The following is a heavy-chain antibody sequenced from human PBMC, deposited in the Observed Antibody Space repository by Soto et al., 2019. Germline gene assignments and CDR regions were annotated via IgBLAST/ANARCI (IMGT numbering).Heavy chain of an antibody. J-gene: IGHJ4*02. CDR1: GGSISSSTYY. V-gene: IGHV4-39*01. CDR2: IYDGGSS. CDR3: ARHSSGSRRPGFDY. Sequence: QLQLQESGPGLVKPSETLSLTSTVSGGSISSSTYYWGWVRQPPGKGLEWIASIYDGGSSHYHPSLKSRVTISVDTSKNQFSLKLSSMTAADTAVYYCARHSSGSRRPGFDYWGQGTLVTVSS. D-gene: IGHD1-26*01.